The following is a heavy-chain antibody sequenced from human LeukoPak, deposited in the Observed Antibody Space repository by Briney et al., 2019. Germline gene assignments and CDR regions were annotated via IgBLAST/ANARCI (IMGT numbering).Heavy chain of an antibody. D-gene: IGHD6-19*01. CDR3: ARDRRQEYSSGWYWNHLGYYYYYMDV. CDR2: IYTSGST. V-gene: IGHV4-61*02. J-gene: IGHJ6*03. Sequence: PSETLSLTCTVSGGSISSGSYYWSWIRQPAGKGLEWIGRIYTSGSTNYNPSLKSRVTISVDTSKNQFSLKLSSVTAADTAVYYCARDRRQEYSSGWYWNHLGYYYYYMDVWGKGTTVTISS. CDR1: GGSISSGSYY.